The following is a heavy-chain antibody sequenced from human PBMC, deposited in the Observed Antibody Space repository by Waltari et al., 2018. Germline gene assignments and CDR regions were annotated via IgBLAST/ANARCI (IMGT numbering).Heavy chain of an antibody. V-gene: IGHV1-69-2*01. D-gene: IGHD6-13*01. CDR2: VDPEDGET. CDR1: GYTYTDYY. CDR3: ATTLIAAAGYYYYYGMDV. J-gene: IGHJ6*02. Sequence: EVQLVQSGAEVKKPGATGKISCKGSGYTYTDYYMQWVQQAAGKGLEWMGLVDPEDGETIYAEKFQCRVTITADTSTDTAYMELSSLRSEDTAVYYCATTLIAAAGYYYYYGMDVWGQGTTVTVSS.